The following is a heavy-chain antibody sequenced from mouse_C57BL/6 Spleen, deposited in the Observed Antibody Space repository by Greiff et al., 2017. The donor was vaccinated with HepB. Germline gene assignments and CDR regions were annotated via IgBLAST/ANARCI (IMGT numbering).Heavy chain of an antibody. J-gene: IGHJ2*01. Sequence: QVHVKQPGAELVKPGASVKLSCKASGYTFTSYWMQWVKQRPGQGLEWIGEIDPSDSYTNYNQKFKGKATLTVDTSSSTAYMQLSSLTSEDSAVYYCARLHGYYGLDYWGQGTTLTVSS. CDR2: IDPSDSYT. D-gene: IGHD2-3*01. V-gene: IGHV1-50*01. CDR3: ARLHGYYGLDY. CDR1: GYTFTSYW.